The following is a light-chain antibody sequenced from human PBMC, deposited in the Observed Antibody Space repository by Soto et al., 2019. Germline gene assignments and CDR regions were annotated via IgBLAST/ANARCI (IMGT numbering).Light chain of an antibody. V-gene: IGLV1-51*01. J-gene: IGLJ2*01. Sequence: QSVLTQPPSVSAAPGQKVTISCSGSSSNIRSNSVSWYRQLPGTAPKLLIYDNNKRPSGIPDRFSGSKSGTSATLGITGLQTGDEAHYYCEAWDSVLSAGVFGGGTKLTVL. CDR2: DNN. CDR3: EAWDSVLSAGV. CDR1: SSNIRSNS.